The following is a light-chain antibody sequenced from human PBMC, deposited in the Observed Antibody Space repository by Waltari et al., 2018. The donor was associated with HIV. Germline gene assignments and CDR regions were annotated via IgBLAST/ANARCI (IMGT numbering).Light chain of an antibody. V-gene: IGLV3-25*03. Sequence: SYELTQPPSVSASPGQTARITCSGDALPKQYVYWYQQRPGQAPVWVIYKDNERPSGIPERFSGSSSGKTVSLTISGVQAEDEADYYCQSVESSGSRVFGGGTKLTVL. J-gene: IGLJ3*02. CDR3: QSVESSGSRV. CDR2: KDN. CDR1: ALPKQY.